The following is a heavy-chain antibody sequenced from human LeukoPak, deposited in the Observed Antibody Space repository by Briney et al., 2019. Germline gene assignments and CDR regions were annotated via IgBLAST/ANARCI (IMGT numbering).Heavy chain of an antibody. V-gene: IGHV3-30*02. CDR2: TRFDGTNE. D-gene: IGHD3-10*01. J-gene: IGHJ4*02. CDR1: GFTFISYV. Sequence: GGSLRHSSAPSGFTFISYVIHWVRPAPGRGLQGVAFTRFDGTNEYYEDSVKGRISISRNKAKNSLYLQMNRLRAEDTAVYYCERDLYGITMLWYHVSWGQGTLVTVSS. CDR3: ERDLYGITMLWYHVS.